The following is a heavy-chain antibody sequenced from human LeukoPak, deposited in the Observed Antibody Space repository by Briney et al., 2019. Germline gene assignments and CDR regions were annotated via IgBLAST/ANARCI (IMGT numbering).Heavy chain of an antibody. D-gene: IGHD1-20*01. CDR2: ISSSSSYI. J-gene: IGHJ3*02. V-gene: IGHV3-21*01. Sequence: GALRLSCAASGFTFSSYSMNWVRQAPGKGLEWVSSISSSSSYIYYADSVKGRFTISRDNAKNSLYLQMNSLRAEDTAVYYCARGHNWNDGGAFDIWGQGTMVTVSS. CDR3: ARGHNWNDGGAFDI. CDR1: GFTFSSYS.